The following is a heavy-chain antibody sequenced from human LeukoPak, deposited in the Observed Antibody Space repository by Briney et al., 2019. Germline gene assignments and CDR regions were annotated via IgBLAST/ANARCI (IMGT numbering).Heavy chain of an antibody. CDR2: IDSSSVCT. D-gene: IGHD3-16*01. Sequence: ASVKVSCKASVYTFTGYYMHWVRQAPRQPLEWMGWIDSSSVCTNSAQKLQGRDTLTRDTCIRTAYPELSSLRSDDTAVYYCARVYYEMITQLDNWGQGTLVTVSS. CDR1: VYTFTGYY. CDR3: ARVYYEMITQLDN. V-gene: IGHV1-2*02. J-gene: IGHJ4*02.